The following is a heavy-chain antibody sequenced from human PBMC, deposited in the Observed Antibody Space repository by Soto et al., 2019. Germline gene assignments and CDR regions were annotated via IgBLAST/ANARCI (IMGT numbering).Heavy chain of an antibody. Sequence: QVELVQSGAEVKKPGSSVKVSCKASGGTFSSYAISWVRQAPGQGLEWMGGIIPIFGTANYAQKFQGRVTITADESTSTAYMELSSLRSEDTAVYYCARLSTMVRGVITGSHGMDVWGLGTTVTVSS. D-gene: IGHD3-10*01. V-gene: IGHV1-69*01. J-gene: IGHJ6*02. CDR2: IIPIFGTA. CDR3: ARLSTMVRGVITGSHGMDV. CDR1: GGTFSSYA.